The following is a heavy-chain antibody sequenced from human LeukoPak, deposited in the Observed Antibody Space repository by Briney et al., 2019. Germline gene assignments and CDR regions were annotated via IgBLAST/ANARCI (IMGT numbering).Heavy chain of an antibody. CDR1: GGSISSGGYY. J-gene: IGHJ6*02. CDR3: ARTVPAAPDYYYGMDV. Sequence: PSQTLSLTCTVSGGSISSGGYYWSWIRQHPGKGLEWIGNIYYSGSTYYNPSLKSRVTISVDTSKNQFSLKLSSVTAADTAVYYCARTVPAAPDYYYGMDVWGQGTTVTVSS. V-gene: IGHV4-31*03. CDR2: IYYSGST. D-gene: IGHD2-2*01.